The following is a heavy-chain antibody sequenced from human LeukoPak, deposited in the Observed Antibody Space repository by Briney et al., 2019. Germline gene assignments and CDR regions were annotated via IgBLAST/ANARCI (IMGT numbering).Heavy chain of an antibody. CDR3: ARTYSNYGGSYYYYYMDV. Sequence: SETLSLTCTVSGGSISSGGYYWSWIRQPPGKGLEWIGYIYHSGSTYYNPSLKSRVTISVDTSKNQFSLKLSSVTAADTAVYYCARTYSNYGGSYYYYYMDVWGKGTTVTVSS. V-gene: IGHV4-30-2*01. CDR2: IYHSGST. J-gene: IGHJ6*03. CDR1: GGSISSGGYY. D-gene: IGHD4-11*01.